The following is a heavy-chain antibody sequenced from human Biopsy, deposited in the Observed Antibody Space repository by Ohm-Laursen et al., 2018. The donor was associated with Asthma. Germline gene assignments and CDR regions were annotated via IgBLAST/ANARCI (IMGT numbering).Heavy chain of an antibody. D-gene: IGHD6-13*01. CDR3: ARQKLAAAEGPFDL. CDR1: GGSISDYY. V-gene: IGHV4-59*08. J-gene: IGHJ3*01. Sequence: SDTLSLTCTVSGGSISDYYKTWFRQPPGKGLEWIGYIYYSGSTNYNPSLKSRVTISVDTSKNQFSLKVTSVTAADTAVYYCARQKLAAAEGPFDLWGQGTMVTVSS. CDR2: IYYSGST.